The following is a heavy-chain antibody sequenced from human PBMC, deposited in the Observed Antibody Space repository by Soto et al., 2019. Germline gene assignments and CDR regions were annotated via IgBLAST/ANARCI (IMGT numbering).Heavy chain of an antibody. V-gene: IGHV3-23*01. Sequence: EVQLLESGGGLIQPGGSLRLSCAASGFTFSNFVMSWVRQAPGKGLEWVSSLSGSGTTTYYADSVKGRFTISRDNSKNTLYMEMDSLRVGDTAIYYCATAVPLVRDAFDIWGQGTMVTVSS. D-gene: IGHD3-10*02. CDR1: GFTFSNFV. J-gene: IGHJ3*02. CDR3: ATAVPLVRDAFDI. CDR2: LSGSGTTT.